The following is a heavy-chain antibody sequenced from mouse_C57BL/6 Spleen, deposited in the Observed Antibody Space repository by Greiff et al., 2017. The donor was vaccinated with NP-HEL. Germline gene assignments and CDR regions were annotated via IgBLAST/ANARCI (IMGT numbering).Heavy chain of an antibody. CDR1: GYTFTSYG. J-gene: IGHJ3*01. V-gene: IGHV1-81*01. D-gene: IGHD2-4*01. CDR2: IYPRSGNT. Sequence: QVQLKESGAELARPGASVKLSCKASGYTFTSYGISWVKQRTGQGLEWIGEIYPRSGNTYYNEKFKGKATLTADKSSSTAYMELRSLTSEDSAVYFCARGENDYDGSFFAYWGQGTLVTVSA. CDR3: ARGENDYDGSFFAY.